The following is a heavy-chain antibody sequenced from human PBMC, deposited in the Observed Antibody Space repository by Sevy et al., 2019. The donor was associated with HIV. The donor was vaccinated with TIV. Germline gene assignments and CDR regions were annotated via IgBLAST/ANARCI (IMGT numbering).Heavy chain of an antibody. CDR1: GGTFSSYG. V-gene: IGHV1-69*13. CDR2: IIPILGTV. CDR3: ARGGGNGWYYFDY. Sequence: NPRASVKVSCKASGGTFSSYGISWVRQAPGQGLEWMGGIIPILGTVNYAQKFQGRVTITADESTKTAYMELSSLRSEDTAVYYCARGGGNGWYYFDYWGQETLVTVSS. D-gene: IGHD6-19*01. J-gene: IGHJ4*02.